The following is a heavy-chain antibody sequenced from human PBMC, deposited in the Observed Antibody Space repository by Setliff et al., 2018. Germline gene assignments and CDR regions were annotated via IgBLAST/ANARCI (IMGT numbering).Heavy chain of an antibody. J-gene: IGHJ4*02. D-gene: IGHD2-21*02. CDR2: IGHTGSI. CDR1: GYSISSGYY. CDR3: ARDLGHGGDSDY. V-gene: IGHV4-38-2*02. Sequence: SETLSLTCAVSGYSISSGYYWGWIRQPPGKGLEWVGNIGHTGSINYNPSLKSRLTISRDTSKNQVSLKLNSVTATDTAVYYCARDLGHGGDSDYWGQGSLVTVSS.